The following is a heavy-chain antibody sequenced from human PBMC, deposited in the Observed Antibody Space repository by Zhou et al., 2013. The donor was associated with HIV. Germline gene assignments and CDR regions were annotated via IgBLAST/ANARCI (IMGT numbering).Heavy chain of an antibody. CDR3: ARAPGVVGATRGVDP. J-gene: IGHJ5*02. D-gene: IGHD1-26*01. CDR1: GGSFSGYY. CDR2: INHSGST. Sequence: QVQLQQWGAGLLKPSETLSLTCAVYGGSFSGYYWSWIRQPPGKGLEWIGEINHSGSTNHNPSLKSRATISVDTSKNQFSLKLSSVTAADTAVYYCARAPGVVGATRGVDPWGQGTLVTVLL. V-gene: IGHV4-34*04.